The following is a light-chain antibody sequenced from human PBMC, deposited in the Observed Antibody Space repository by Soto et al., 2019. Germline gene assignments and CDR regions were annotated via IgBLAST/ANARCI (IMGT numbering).Light chain of an antibody. J-gene: IGLJ2*01. V-gene: IGLV1-51*01. CDR1: SSNIGNNY. CDR2: DNN. CDR3: GTWDSSLSARV. Sequence: QSVLTQPPSVSAAPGQKVTISCSGSSSNIGNNYVSWYQQLPGTAPKLLIYDNNKRPSGIPDRFSGSKSGTSATLGITGLQTGEEADYDCGTWDSSLSARVFGGGTQLTVL.